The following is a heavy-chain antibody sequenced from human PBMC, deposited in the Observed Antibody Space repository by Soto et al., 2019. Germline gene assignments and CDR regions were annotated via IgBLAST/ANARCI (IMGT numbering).Heavy chain of an antibody. CDR1: GYTFTSYD. J-gene: IGHJ6*03. CDR2: MNPNSGNT. V-gene: IGHV1-8*01. Sequence: GASVKVSCKASGYTFTSYDINWVRQATGQGLEWMGWMNPNSGNTGYAQKFQGRVTMTRNTSISTAYMELSSLRSEDTAVYYCARSYSNLDYYYYYMDVWGKGTTVTVSS. D-gene: IGHD4-4*01. CDR3: ARSYSNLDYYYYYMDV.